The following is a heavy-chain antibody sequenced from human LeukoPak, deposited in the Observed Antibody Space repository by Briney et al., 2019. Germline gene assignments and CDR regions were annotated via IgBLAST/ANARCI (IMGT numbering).Heavy chain of an antibody. V-gene: IGHV3-21*01. D-gene: IGHD1-26*01. Sequence: GGSLRLSCAGSGFTFSDFGMSWVRQAPGKGLEWVSSISGSTKSVYYADSVRGRFTISRDNAQNSLSLQLNSLRVEDTAVYYCARDTYSSGSYNAWGQGTPVIVSS. CDR3: ARDTYSSGSYNA. CDR1: GFTFSDFG. CDR2: ISGSTKSV. J-gene: IGHJ4*02.